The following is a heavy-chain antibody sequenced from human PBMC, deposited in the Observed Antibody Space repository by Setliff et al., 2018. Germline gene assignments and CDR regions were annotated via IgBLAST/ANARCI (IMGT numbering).Heavy chain of an antibody. V-gene: IGHV1-69*02. CDR1: GDTFSTYS. J-gene: IGHJ4*02. CDR2: IIPILGIT. Sequence: SVKVSCKASGDTFSTYSLSWVRQAPGQGFEWVGRIIPILGITNYAQRFQGRVTITADKSTSTAYMELRSLGTDDTAVYYCSRLVRYCTTTTCQRASGGEFWGQGTLVTVSS. CDR3: SRLVRYCTTTTCQRASGGEF. D-gene: IGHD2-2*01.